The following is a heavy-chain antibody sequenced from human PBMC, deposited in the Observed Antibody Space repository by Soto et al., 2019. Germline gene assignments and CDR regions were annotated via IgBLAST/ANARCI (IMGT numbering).Heavy chain of an antibody. CDR3: ARLQGSSWKDRINYYYYGMDV. V-gene: IGHV5-10-1*01. Sequence: GESLKISCKGSGYSFTSYWISWVRQMPGKGLEWMGRIDPSDSYTNYSPSFQGHVTISADKSISTAYLQWSSLKASDTAMYYCARLQGSSWKDRINYYYYGMDVWGQGTTVTVS. CDR1: GYSFTSYW. J-gene: IGHJ6*02. CDR2: IDPSDSYT. D-gene: IGHD6-13*01.